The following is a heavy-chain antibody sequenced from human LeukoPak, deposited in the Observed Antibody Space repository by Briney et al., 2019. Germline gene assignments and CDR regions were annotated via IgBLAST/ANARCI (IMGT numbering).Heavy chain of an antibody. J-gene: IGHJ4*02. V-gene: IGHV3-30*04. CDR1: GFTFSSYA. CDR3: ARDRGAVAWYYFDY. Sequence: PGRSLRLSCAASGFTFSSYAMHWVRQAPGKGLEWVAVISYDGSNKYYADSVKGRFTISRDNSKNTLYLQMNSLRAEDTAVYYCARDRGAVAWYYFDYWGQGTLVTVSS. CDR2: ISYDGSNK. D-gene: IGHD6-19*01.